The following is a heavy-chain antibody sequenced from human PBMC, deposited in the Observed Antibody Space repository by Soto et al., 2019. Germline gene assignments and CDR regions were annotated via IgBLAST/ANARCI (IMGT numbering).Heavy chain of an antibody. D-gene: IGHD3-22*01. CDR3: ATFDRRGYYYDY. J-gene: IGHJ4*02. CDR2: ISAYNGNT. CDR1: AYRFTSYG. Sequence: QVQLVQSGAEVKKPGASVKVSCKASAYRFTSYGVSWVRQAPGQGPEWMGWISAYNGNTNYAQKLQDRVTMTTDTSTNTAYMELRSLRSDDTAVYYCATFDRRGYYYDYWGQGTLVTVSS. V-gene: IGHV1-18*04.